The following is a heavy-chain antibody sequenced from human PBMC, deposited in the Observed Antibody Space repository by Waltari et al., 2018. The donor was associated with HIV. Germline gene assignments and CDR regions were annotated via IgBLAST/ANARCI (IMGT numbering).Heavy chain of an antibody. V-gene: IGHV3-48*02. D-gene: IGHD5-12*01. CDR2: ISRTSNAM. CDR3: AILSSSGYYRD. J-gene: IGHJ4*02. Sequence: EVQLVESGGGLVQPGGSLKLSCAASPFSLSAFDINWVRQAPGRGREWVSYISRTSNAMYYADSVKGRFAISRDNAKNSLYLLMNSLRHDDSAVYYCAILSSSGYYRDWGQGTRVTVSS. CDR1: PFSLSAFD.